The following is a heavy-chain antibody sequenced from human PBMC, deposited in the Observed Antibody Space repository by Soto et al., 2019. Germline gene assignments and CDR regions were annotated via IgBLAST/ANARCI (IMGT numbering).Heavy chain of an antibody. V-gene: IGHV1-8*01. Sequence: GASVKVSCKASGYTFTSYDINWVRQATGQGLEWMGWMNPNSGNTGYAQKFQGRVTMTRNTSISTAYMELSSLRSEDTAVYYCARVIGFGESTPYYYGMDVWGQGTTVTV. CDR2: MNPNSGNT. J-gene: IGHJ6*02. CDR1: GYTFTSYD. CDR3: ARVIGFGESTPYYYGMDV. D-gene: IGHD3-10*01.